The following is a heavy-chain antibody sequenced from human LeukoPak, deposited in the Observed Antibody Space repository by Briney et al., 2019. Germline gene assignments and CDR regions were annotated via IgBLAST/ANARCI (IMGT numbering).Heavy chain of an antibody. J-gene: IGHJ6*03. CDR3: ARETALTGYYYYYYYYYMDV. D-gene: IGHD3-9*01. V-gene: IGHV4-34*01. Sequence: SETLSLTCAVYGGSFRGYYWSWIRQPPGKGLEWIGEINRRGSTNYNPSLKSRVTISVDTSKNQFSLKLSSVTAADTAVYYCARETALTGYYYYYYYYYMDVWGKGTTVTVSS. CDR2: INRRGST. CDR1: GGSFRGYY.